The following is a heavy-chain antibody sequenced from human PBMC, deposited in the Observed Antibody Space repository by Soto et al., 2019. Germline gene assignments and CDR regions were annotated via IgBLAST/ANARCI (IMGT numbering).Heavy chain of an antibody. Sequence: AAAKVSFTASGYTFTSYYMHWVRQAPGQGFEWMGIINPSGGRTTYAQKFQGRVMMTRETSTSTVYMELSSLRSEDTAVYYCARVWCSSTSCYVWDNWFDPWGQGTLVTVSS. J-gene: IGHJ5*02. V-gene: IGHV1-46*01. CDR2: INPSGGRT. D-gene: IGHD2-2*01. CDR1: GYTFTSYY. CDR3: ARVWCSSTSCYVWDNWFDP.